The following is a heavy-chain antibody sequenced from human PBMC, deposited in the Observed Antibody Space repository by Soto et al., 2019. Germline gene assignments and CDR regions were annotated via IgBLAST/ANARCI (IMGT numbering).Heavy chain of an antibody. CDR1: GYSFTSYW. Sequence: RGESLKISCKGSGYSFTSYWISWVRQMPGKGLEWMGRIDPSDSYTNYSPSFQGHVTILVDKSNTTAYLQWSSLKTSDTAIYYCVRQEVYSSGWYGFPSIWGQGTLVTVSS. CDR2: IDPSDSYT. CDR3: VRQEVYSSGWYGFPSI. V-gene: IGHV5-10-1*01. J-gene: IGHJ4*03. D-gene: IGHD6-19*01.